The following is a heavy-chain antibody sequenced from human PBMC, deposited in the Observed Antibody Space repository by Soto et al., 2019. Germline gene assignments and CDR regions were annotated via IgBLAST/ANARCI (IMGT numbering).Heavy chain of an antibody. Sequence: SETLSLTCTDPGGSISSYYRSWIRQPAGKGLEWIGRIYTSGSTNYNPSLKSRVTMSVDTSKNQFSLKLSSVTAADTAVYYCARGFTIGTDWFDPWGQGTLVTVSS. CDR2: IYTSGST. V-gene: IGHV4-4*07. D-gene: IGHD3-3*01. J-gene: IGHJ5*02. CDR3: ARGFTIGTDWFDP. CDR1: GGSISSYY.